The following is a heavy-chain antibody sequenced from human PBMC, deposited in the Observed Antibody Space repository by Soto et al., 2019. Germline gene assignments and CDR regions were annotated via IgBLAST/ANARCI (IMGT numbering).Heavy chain of an antibody. D-gene: IGHD1-26*01. J-gene: IGHJ4*02. CDR1: GFTFSSYN. V-gene: IGHV3-21*06. Sequence: GGSLRLSCAASGFTFSSYNMNWVRQAPGKGLEWVASISSSSTYIYYADSVRGRFTISRDNAKSSLYLQMNSLRAEDTAVYFCARDPGVGATRQAFDHWGQGTLVTV. CDR2: ISSSSTYI. CDR3: ARDPGVGATRQAFDH.